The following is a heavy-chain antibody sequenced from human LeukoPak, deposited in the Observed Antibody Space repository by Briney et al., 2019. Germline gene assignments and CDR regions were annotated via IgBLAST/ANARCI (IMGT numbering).Heavy chain of an antibody. CDR3: ARDLIGYCSSTSCALYYYYMDV. V-gene: IGHV1-2*02. Sequence: GASVKVSCKASGYTFTGYYMHWVRQAPGQGLEWMGWINPSSGGTNYAQKFQGRVTMTRDTSISTAYMELSRLRSDDTAVYYCARDLIGYCSSTSCALYYYYMDVWGKGTTVTVSS. CDR1: GYTFTGYY. CDR2: INPSSGGT. J-gene: IGHJ6*03. D-gene: IGHD2-2*03.